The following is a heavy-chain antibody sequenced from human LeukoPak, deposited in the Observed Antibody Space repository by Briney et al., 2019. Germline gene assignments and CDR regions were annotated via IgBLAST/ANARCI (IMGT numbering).Heavy chain of an antibody. D-gene: IGHD3-3*01. V-gene: IGHV1-24*01. CDR2: FDPEDGET. CDR3: TTPLRPIGFSEWVFQLDY. Sequence: ASVKVSCKVSGYTLTELSMHWVRQAPGKGLEWMGGFDPEDGETIYAQKFQGRVTMTEDTSTDTAYMELSSLRSEDTAVYYCTTPLRPIGFSEWVFQLDYWGQGTLVTVSS. CDR1: GYTLTELS. J-gene: IGHJ4*02.